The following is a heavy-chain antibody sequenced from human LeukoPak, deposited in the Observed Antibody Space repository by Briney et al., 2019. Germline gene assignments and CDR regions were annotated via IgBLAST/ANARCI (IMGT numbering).Heavy chain of an antibody. Sequence: SETLSLTRTVSGGSLNNYYWSCVPEPPGKRLEWIGRMYTRGSTKYNPSLQSRVNMSVDTTKNQFSLKLNSVAGAHRARYYWARGRYCSADISSGGDAFDIWGQGTTVSVSS. CDR3: ARGRYCSADISSGGDAFDI. CDR2: MYTRGST. J-gene: IGHJ3*02. V-gene: IGHV4-4*07. D-gene: IGHD2-15*01. CDR1: GGSLNNYY.